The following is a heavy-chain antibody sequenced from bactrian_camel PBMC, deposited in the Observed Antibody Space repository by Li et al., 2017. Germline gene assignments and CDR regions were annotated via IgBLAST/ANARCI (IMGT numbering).Heavy chain of an antibody. J-gene: IGHJ4*01. D-gene: IGHD6*01. CDR1: ACTLADSD. V-gene: IGHV3S55*01. CDR2: ISVAGNE. CDR3: AGDRSYGAWYMDSQYKY. Sequence: HVQLVESGGGSVQAGGTLSLSCTNAGSSACTLADSDMGWYRQAAGNECEMVSRISVAGNEHYADFVKGRFTISRDSAKNTLNLQMNNLMPEDSGVYYCAGDRSYGAWYMDSQYKYWGRGTQVTVS.